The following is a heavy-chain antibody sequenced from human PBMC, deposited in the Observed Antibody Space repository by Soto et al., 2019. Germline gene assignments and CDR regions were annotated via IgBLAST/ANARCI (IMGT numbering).Heavy chain of an antibody. J-gene: IGHJ6*03. V-gene: IGHV1-8*01. Sequence: QVQLVQSGAEVKKPGASVKVSCKASGYTFTSYDINWVRQATGQGLEWMGWMNPNSGNTGYAQKFQGRVTMTRNTSISTAYMELSSLRSEDTAVYYCARGGDIVVVPAARGWDYYYMDVWGKGTTVTVSS. CDR2: MNPNSGNT. D-gene: IGHD2-2*01. CDR3: ARGGDIVVVPAARGWDYYYMDV. CDR1: GYTFTSYD.